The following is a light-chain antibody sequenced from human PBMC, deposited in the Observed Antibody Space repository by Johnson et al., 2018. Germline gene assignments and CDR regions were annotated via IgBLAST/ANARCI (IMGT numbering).Light chain of an antibody. CDR1: SSNIGNNY. J-gene: IGLJ1*01. CDR2: DNN. CDR3: GTWDSSLRVADF. V-gene: IGLV1-51*01. Sequence: QSVLTQPPSVSAAPGQKVTISCSGSSSNIGNNYVTWYQQLPGTAPKLLIYDNNKRPSGIPDRFSGSKSGTSATLGITGLQTGAEADYYCGTWDSSLRVADFFGTGTKVTVL.